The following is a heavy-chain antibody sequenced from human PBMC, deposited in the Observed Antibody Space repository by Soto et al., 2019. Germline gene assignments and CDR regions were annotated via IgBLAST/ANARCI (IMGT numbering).Heavy chain of an antibody. CDR3: ARDSAAARAHDAFDI. V-gene: IGHV1-69*01. CDR1: GGTFSSYA. D-gene: IGHD6-6*01. CDR2: IIPIFGIA. Sequence: QVQLVQSGAEVKKPGSSVKVSCKASGGTFSSYAISWVRQAPGQGLEWMGGIIPIFGIANYAQKFQGRVTITADESTSTAYMELSSLISEDTAVYYCARDSAAARAHDAFDIWGQGTMVTVSS. J-gene: IGHJ3*02.